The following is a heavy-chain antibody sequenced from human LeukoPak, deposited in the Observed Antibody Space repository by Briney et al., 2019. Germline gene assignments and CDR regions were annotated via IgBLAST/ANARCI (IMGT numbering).Heavy chain of an antibody. CDR2: INPNSGGT. Sequence: GASVKVSCKASGYTFTGYYMHWVRQAPGQGLELMGWINPNSGGTNYAQKFQGWVTMTRDTSISTAYMELSRLRSDDTAVYYCARAGRSSGWNNWFDPWGQGTLVTVSS. CDR1: GYTFTGYY. J-gene: IGHJ5*02. V-gene: IGHV1-2*04. CDR3: ARAGRSSGWNNWFDP. D-gene: IGHD6-19*01.